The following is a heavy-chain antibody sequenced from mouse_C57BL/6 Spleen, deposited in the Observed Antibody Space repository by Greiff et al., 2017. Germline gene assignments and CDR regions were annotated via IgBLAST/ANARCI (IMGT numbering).Heavy chain of an antibody. D-gene: IGHD2-4*01. CDR3: ARGDIYYDYDTGYYFDY. J-gene: IGHJ2*01. Sequence: QVQLQQPGAELVKPGASVKLSCKASGYTFTSYWMHWVKQRPGQGLEWIGMIHPNSGSTNYNEKFKSKATLTVDKSSSTAYMQLSSLTSEDSAVXYCARGDIYYDYDTGYYFDYWGQGTTLTVSS. CDR2: IHPNSGST. V-gene: IGHV1-64*01. CDR1: GYTFTSYW.